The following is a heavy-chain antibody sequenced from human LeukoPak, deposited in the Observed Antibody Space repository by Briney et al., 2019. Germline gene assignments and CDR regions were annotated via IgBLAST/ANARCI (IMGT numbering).Heavy chain of an antibody. D-gene: IGHD2-2*02. V-gene: IGHV3-23*01. CDR1: GFTFSSYA. J-gene: IGHJ4*02. CDR2: ISGSGGST. CDR3: ARAYCSSTSCYTDY. Sequence: GGSLRLSCAASGFTFSSYAMSWVRQAPGKGLEWVSAISGSGGSTYYADSVKGRFTISRDNSKNTLYLQMNSLRAEDTAVYYCARAYCSSTSCYTDYWGKGTLVTVSS.